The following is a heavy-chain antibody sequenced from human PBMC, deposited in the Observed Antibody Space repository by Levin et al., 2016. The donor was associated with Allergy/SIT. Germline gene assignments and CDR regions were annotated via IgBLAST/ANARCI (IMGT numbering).Heavy chain of an antibody. Sequence: WIRQPPGKGLEWVSYISSSGSTIYYADPVKGRFTISRDNAKNSLYLQMNSLRAEDTAVYYCARAGDIVVVVAATPDAFDIWGQGTMVTVSS. J-gene: IGHJ3*02. D-gene: IGHD2-15*01. V-gene: IGHV3-48*03. CDR2: ISSSGSTI. CDR3: ARAGDIVVVVAATPDAFDI.